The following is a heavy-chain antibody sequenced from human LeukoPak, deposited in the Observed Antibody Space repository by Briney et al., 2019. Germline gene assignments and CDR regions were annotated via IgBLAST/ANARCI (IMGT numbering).Heavy chain of an antibody. J-gene: IGHJ4*02. CDR1: GYTFTGYY. V-gene: IGHV1-2*02. D-gene: IGHD3-3*01. Sequence: ASVKVSCKASGYTFTGYYMHWVRQAPGQGLEWMGWINPNSGGTNYAQKFQGRVTITRDTSISTAYMELSRLRSDDTAVYYCARRPEWLLSFDYWGQGTLVTVSS. CDR3: ARRPEWLLSFDY. CDR2: INPNSGGT.